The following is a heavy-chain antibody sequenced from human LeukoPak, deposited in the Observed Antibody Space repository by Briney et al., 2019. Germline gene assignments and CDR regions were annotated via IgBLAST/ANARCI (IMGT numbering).Heavy chain of an antibody. V-gene: IGHV4-61*02. CDR2: VFRSGST. D-gene: IGHD3-22*01. J-gene: IGHJ4*02. Sequence: SETLSLTCTVTGDSISRGTYYWTWVRQPAGKGLEWIGRVFRSGSTYYSPSLKSRVTISIDTSNNQFSLHLRSVTAADTAVYYCARDSNFYDVSHDKAEDFWGQGTLVTVSS. CDR1: GDSISRGTYY. CDR3: ARDSNFYDVSHDKAEDF.